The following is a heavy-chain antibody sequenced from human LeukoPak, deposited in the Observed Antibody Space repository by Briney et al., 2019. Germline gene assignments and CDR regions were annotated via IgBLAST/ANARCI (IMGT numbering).Heavy chain of an antibody. CDR3: ARERARIAAHTHYYYMDV. Sequence: GGSLRLSCATSGFTFSSYGMHWVRQAPGKGLEWVAVIWYDGSNTYYADSVKGRFTISRDNSKNTLYMQMNSLRAEDTAVYYCARERARIAAHTHYYYMDVWGKGTTVTVSS. D-gene: IGHD6-6*01. J-gene: IGHJ6*03. CDR1: GFTFSSYG. CDR2: IWYDGSNT. V-gene: IGHV3-33*01.